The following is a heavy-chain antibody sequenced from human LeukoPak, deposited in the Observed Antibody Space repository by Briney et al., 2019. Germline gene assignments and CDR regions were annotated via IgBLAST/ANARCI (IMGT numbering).Heavy chain of an antibody. CDR1: GGSFSGYY. V-gene: IGHV4-34*01. CDR3: ARSLVRNYVWGSYRPVLNWFDP. D-gene: IGHD3-16*02. CDR2: INHSGST. Sequence: PSETLSLTCAVYGGSFSGYYWSWIRQPPGKGLEWIGEINHSGSTNYNPSLKSRVTISVDTSKNQFSLKLSSVTAADTAVYYCARSLVRNYVWGSYRPVLNWFDPWGQGTLVTVSS. J-gene: IGHJ5*02.